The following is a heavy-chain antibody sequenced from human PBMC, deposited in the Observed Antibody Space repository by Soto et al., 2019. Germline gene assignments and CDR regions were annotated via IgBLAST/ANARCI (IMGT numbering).Heavy chain of an antibody. Sequence: QVQLVQSGAEVKKPGASVKVSCKASGYRFSNYDMNWVRQAPGQGLEWMGWVNPNRANTGYAQKFRGRLTLTTNTSITPAYMELSSLTSEDTAVYYCARSDGWDLNWLDSWGQGTLVTVSS. J-gene: IGHJ5*01. CDR3: ARSDGWDLNWLDS. CDR2: VNPNRANT. V-gene: IGHV1-8*01. CDR1: GYRFSNYD. D-gene: IGHD6-19*01.